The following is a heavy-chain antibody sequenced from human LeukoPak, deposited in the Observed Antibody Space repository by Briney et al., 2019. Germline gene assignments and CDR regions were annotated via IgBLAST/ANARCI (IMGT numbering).Heavy chain of an antibody. CDR3: AREVGRGMVRAAPRFYMDV. D-gene: IGHD3-10*01. CDR2: INHSGNT. V-gene: IGHV4-34*01. CDR1: GGSFSGYY. J-gene: IGHJ6*03. Sequence: SETLSLTCAVYGGSFSGYYWSWIRQPPGKGLEWIGEINHSGNTNYDPSLKSRVTISVDTSKNQFSLKLSSVTAADTAVYYCAREVGRGMVRAAPRFYMDVWGKGTTVTVSS.